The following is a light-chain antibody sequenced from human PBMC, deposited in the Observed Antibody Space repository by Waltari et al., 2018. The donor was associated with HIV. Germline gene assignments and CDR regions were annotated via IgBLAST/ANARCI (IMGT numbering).Light chain of an antibody. CDR2: GNS. CDR1: SSNIRAGYD. V-gene: IGLV1-40*01. J-gene: IGLJ2*01. CDR3: QSYDSSLSGVV. Sequence: QSVLTQPPSVSGAPGQRVTISCTGRSSNIRAGYDVHWYQQLPGTAPKLIIYGNSNRPSGVPDRFSGSKSGTSASLAITGLQAEDEADYYCQSYDSSLSGVVFGGGTKLTVL.